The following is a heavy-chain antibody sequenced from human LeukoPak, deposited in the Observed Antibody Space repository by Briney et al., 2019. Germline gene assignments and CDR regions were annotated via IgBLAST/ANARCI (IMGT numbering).Heavy chain of an antibody. V-gene: IGHV4-39*01. CDR2: IHYSGST. J-gene: IGHJ4*02. CDR1: GGSISSSSYY. Sequence: MPSETLSLTCTVSGGSISSSSYYWGWIRQPPGKGLEWIGSIHYSGSTYYNPSLKSRVTISVDTSKNQFSLKLSSVTAADTAVYYCASFSIAVAGIDALFDYWGQGTLVTVSS. CDR3: ASFSIAVAGIDALFDY. D-gene: IGHD6-19*01.